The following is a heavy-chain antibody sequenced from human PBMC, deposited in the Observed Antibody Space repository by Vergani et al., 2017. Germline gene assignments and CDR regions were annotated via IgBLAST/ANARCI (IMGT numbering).Heavy chain of an antibody. D-gene: IGHD3-9*01. CDR1: GGTFSRYA. J-gene: IGHJ4*02. CDR2: IIPILGIA. Sequence: QVQLVQSGAEVKKPGSSVKVSCKASGGTFSRYAISWVRQAPGQGLEWMGRIIPILGIANYAQKFQGRVTITADKSTRTAYMELSSLRSEDTAVYYCAVLGGSFYDILTGDFLDYWGQGTLVTFSS. CDR3: AVLGGSFYDILTGDFLDY. V-gene: IGHV1-69*04.